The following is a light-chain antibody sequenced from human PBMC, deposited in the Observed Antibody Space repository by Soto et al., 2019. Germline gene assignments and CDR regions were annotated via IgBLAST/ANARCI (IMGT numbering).Light chain of an antibody. J-gene: IGLJ2*01. CDR2: EVS. CDR3: SSYGGSGTYI. CDR1: SSDVGGYNY. Sequence: QSALTQPPSASGSPGQSVTISCTGTSSDVGGYNYVSWYQQHPGKAPKLMVYEVSKRPSGVPDRFSGSKSGNTASLTVSGLQAEDEADYYCSSYGGSGTYIFGGGTKLTVL. V-gene: IGLV2-8*01.